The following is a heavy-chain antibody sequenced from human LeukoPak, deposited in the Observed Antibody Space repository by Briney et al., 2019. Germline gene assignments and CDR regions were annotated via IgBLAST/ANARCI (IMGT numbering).Heavy chain of an antibody. CDR3: AASPYYYYMDV. Sequence: GGSLRLSCTASGFTFGDYAMSWFRQAPGKGLEWVSYISSSGSTTYYADSVKGRFTISRDNAKNSLYLQMNSLRADDTAVYYCAASPYYYYMDVWGKGTTVTISS. CDR1: GFTFGDYA. J-gene: IGHJ6*03. CDR2: ISSSGSTT. V-gene: IGHV3-11*01.